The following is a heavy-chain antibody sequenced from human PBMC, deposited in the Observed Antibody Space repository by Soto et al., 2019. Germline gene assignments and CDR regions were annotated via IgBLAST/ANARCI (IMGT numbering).Heavy chain of an antibody. CDR1: GFTFSSYS. J-gene: IGHJ4*01. CDR2: ISTSSGTI. CDR3: ARDRLLYGGSASYFDY. D-gene: IGHD2-8*01. Sequence: GGSLRLSCAASGFTFSSYSTNWVRQAPGKGLEWVSYISTSSGTIYYADSVKGRFTISRDNAKNSLYLQLNSLRVEDTAVYYCARDRLLYGGSASYFDYWGHGTLVTVSS. V-gene: IGHV3-48*01.